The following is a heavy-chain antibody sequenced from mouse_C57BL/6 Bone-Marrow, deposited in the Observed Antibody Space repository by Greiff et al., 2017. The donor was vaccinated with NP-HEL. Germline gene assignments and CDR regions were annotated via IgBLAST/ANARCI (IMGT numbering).Heavy chain of an antibody. CDR3: ARAAAVSGGLD. D-gene: IGHD3-1*01. CDR1: GYTFTSYW. V-gene: IGHV1-52*01. Sequence: QVQLQQSFAELVRPGSSVKLSCKASGYTFTSYWMHWVKQRPIQGLEWIGNISPSDSETHYNQKFKDKATLTVDKSSSTAYMQLSSLTSEDSAVYYCARAAAVSGGLDWGQGTLVTVSA. J-gene: IGHJ3*01. CDR2: ISPSDSET.